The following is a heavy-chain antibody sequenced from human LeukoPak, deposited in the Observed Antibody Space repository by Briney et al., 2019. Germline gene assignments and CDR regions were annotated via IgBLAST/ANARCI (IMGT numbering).Heavy chain of an antibody. Sequence: PGGSLRLSCAASGFTFSSYGMHWVRQAPGKGLEWVAFIRYDGSNKYYADSVKGRFTISRDNSKNTLYLQMNSLRAEDTAVYYCAKDLASTVTPNFDYWGQGTLVTVSS. CDR2: IRYDGSNK. CDR1: GFTFSSYG. CDR3: AKDLASTVTPNFDY. J-gene: IGHJ4*02. D-gene: IGHD4-17*01. V-gene: IGHV3-30*02.